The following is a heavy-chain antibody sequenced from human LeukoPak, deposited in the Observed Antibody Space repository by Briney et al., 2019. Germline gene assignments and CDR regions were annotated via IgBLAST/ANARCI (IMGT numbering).Heavy chain of an antibody. V-gene: IGHV4-4*07. D-gene: IGHD3-10*01. CDR2: IYTGGST. CDR1: GGSISSYY. J-gene: IGHJ5*02. CDR3: ARDSGGWYYYGSGSYYEAINWFDP. Sequence: SETLSLTCTVSGGSISSYYWSWIRQPAGKGLEWIGRIYTGGSTNYNPSLKSRVTMSVDTSKNQFSLKLSSVTAADTAVYYCARDSGGWYYYGSGSYYEAINWFDPWGQGTLVTVSS.